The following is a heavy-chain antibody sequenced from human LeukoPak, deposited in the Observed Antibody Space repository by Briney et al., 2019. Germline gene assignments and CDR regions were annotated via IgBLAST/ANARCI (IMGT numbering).Heavy chain of an antibody. J-gene: IGHJ5*02. D-gene: IGHD1-1*01. CDR1: GYTFTGYY. CDR3: ARALTYNWNDAVDP. CDR2: ISPFNGRT. V-gene: IGHV1-18*04. Sequence: ASVKVSCKASGYTFTGYYMHWVRQSPGQGLEWLGWISPFNGRTHYPHNFQDRITMTTDTSSNTAYMDLRSLTSNDTAVYYCARALTYNWNDAVDPWGQGTLVTVSS.